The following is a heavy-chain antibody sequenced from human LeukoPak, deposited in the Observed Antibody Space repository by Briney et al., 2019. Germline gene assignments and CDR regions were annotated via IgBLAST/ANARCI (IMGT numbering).Heavy chain of an antibody. V-gene: IGHV1-69*06. J-gene: IGHJ4*02. Sequence: SVKVSCKASGGTFSSYAISWVRRAPGQGFEWMGGIIPIFGTANYAQKFQGRVTITADKSTSTAYMELSSLRSEDTAVYYCARAVVVAATGGEYYFDYWGQGTLVTVSS. CDR2: IIPIFGTA. D-gene: IGHD2-15*01. CDR1: GGTFSSYA. CDR3: ARAVVVAATGGEYYFDY.